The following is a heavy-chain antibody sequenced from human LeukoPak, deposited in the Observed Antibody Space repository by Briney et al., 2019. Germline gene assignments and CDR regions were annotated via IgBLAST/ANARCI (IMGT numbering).Heavy chain of an antibody. CDR1: GGSFSGYY. CDR3: ARGGLGGIFGVPYYYYGMDV. Sequence: SETLSLTCAVSGGSFSGYYWSWIRQPPGKGLEWIAEINHSGSTNYNPFLKSRVTISVDTSKNRFSLKLTSVTAADSAMYYCARGGLGGIFGVPYYYYGMDVWGQGTTVTASS. V-gene: IGHV4-34*01. CDR2: INHSGST. J-gene: IGHJ6*02. D-gene: IGHD3-3*01.